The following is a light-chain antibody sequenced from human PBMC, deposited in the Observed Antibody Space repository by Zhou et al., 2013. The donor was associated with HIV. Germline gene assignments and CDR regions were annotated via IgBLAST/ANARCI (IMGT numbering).Light chain of an antibody. CDR2: GAS. CDR1: QYVSRD. CDR3: QQYHARPPALT. Sequence: EIVVTQSPASLSASPGERAILSCRASQYVSRDIAWYQQKPGQAPRLLIYGASTRATGIPARFSGSRSGTEFTLTISSMQSEDSAVYYCQQYHARPPALTFGGGSKVEIK. V-gene: IGKV3-15*01. J-gene: IGKJ4*01.